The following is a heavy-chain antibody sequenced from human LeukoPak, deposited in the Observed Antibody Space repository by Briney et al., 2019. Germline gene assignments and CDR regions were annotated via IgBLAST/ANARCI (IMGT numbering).Heavy chain of an antibody. J-gene: IGHJ5*02. Sequence: PGGSLRLSCAASGFSFSSYAMSWVRQAPGKGLEWVSDISGSGTSTYYAASAKPPFTISKDHSQNTLYLPINSLRAEDTAVYSCAKNSRIRYFGWLRRWRFFDPWGQGTLVTVSS. CDR2: ISGSGTST. CDR3: AKNSRIRYFGWLRRWRFFDP. V-gene: IGHV3-23*01. CDR1: GFSFSSYA. D-gene: IGHD3-9*01.